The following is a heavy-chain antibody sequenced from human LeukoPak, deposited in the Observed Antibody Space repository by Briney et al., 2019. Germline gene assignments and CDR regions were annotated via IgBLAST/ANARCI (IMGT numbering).Heavy chain of an antibody. V-gene: IGHV3-21*01. CDR2: IGSGSTYI. J-gene: IGHJ4*02. CDR1: GFTFSAYS. CDR3: ARVWSIVAGGYLDY. Sequence: GGSLRLSCAASGFTFSAYSRSWVRQAPGKGLEWVSSIGSGSTYIYYADSLKGRFTISRDNAENSLYLQMNSLRAEDTAVYYCARVWSIVAGGYLDYWGQGTLVTVSS. D-gene: IGHD6-13*01.